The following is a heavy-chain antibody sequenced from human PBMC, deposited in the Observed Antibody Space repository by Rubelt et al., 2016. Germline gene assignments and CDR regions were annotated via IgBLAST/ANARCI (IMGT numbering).Heavy chain of an antibody. Sequence: QVQLVQSGAEVKKPGSSVTVFCKASGGSFSRNAISWVRQAPGQGLEWMGGIIPNFGTAKYAQTFQGRVTITADESTSTAYMELSSLRSEDTAVYYCARDQIPPGLFDYWGQGTLVTVSS. CDR3: ARDQIPPGLFDY. J-gene: IGHJ4*02. CDR2: IIPNFGTA. D-gene: IGHD2-2*02. CDR1: GGSFSRNA. V-gene: IGHV1-69*01.